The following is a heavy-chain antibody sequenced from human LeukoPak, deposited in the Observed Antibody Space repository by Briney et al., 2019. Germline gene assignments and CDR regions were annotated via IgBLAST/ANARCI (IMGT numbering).Heavy chain of an antibody. CDR2: ISWNSGSI. V-gene: IGHV3-9*01. CDR1: GFTFDDYA. J-gene: IGHJ4*02. Sequence: PGGSLRLSCAASGFTFDDYAMHWVRQAPWKGLEWVSGISWNSGSIGYADSVKGRFTISRDNAKNSLYLQMNSLRAEDTAVYYCARDRNLQSDYWGQGTLVTVSS. CDR3: ARDRNLQSDY.